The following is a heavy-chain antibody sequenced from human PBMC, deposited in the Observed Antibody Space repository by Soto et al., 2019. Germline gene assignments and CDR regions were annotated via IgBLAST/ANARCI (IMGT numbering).Heavy chain of an antibody. CDR1: GGTFSSYA. Sequence: SVKVSCKASGGTFSSYAISWVRQAPGQGLEWMGGIIPIFGTANYAQKFQGRVTITADESTSTAYMELSSLRSEDTAVYYCVRSSHGLWSSNWFDPWGQGTLVTVSS. D-gene: IGHD2-21*01. V-gene: IGHV1-69*13. CDR2: IIPIFGTA. CDR3: VRSSHGLWSSNWFDP. J-gene: IGHJ5*02.